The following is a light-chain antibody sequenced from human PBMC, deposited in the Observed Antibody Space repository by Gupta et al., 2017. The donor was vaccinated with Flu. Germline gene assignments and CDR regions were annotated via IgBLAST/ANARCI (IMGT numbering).Light chain of an antibody. CDR1: QSINSC. CDR2: KAS. CDR3: QQHRYFSPCT. Sequence: STLYASVGDRVTSTCRASQSINSCLFWYKQKPRKAPKLLIFKASNSESGVTSRFCGSGCGKELSLTTSSRQQDDFAAYYCQQHRYFSPCTFGHGTKVDIK. J-gene: IGKJ3*01. V-gene: IGKV1-5*03.